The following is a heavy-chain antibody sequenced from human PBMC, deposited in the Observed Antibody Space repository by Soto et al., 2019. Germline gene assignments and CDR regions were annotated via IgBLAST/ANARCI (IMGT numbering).Heavy chain of an antibody. CDR1: GFTFSSYA. CDR3: AKLRSGFRQSRYYYYYYGMDV. CDR2: ISGSGGST. Sequence: EVQLLESGGGLVQPGGSLRLSCAASGFTFSSYAMSWVRQAPGKGLEWVSAISGSGGSTYYADSVKGRFTISRDNSKNTLYLQMNSLRAEDTAVYYCAKLRSGFRQSRYYYYYYGMDVWGQGTTVTVSS. J-gene: IGHJ6*02. D-gene: IGHD3-10*01. V-gene: IGHV3-23*01.